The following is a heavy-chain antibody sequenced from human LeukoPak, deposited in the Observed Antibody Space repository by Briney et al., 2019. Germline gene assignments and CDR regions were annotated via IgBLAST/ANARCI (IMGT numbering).Heavy chain of an antibody. D-gene: IGHD1-14*01. CDR2: INPSGGTT. Sequence: ASVKVSCKASGYTFTSFHMHWVRQAPGQGLEWMGIINPSGGTTSYAQNFQGRVTMTRDTSTSTVYMELSSLRSEDTAVYYCARGRDNPDTDWGQGTLVTVSS. CDR3: ARGRDNPDTD. CDR1: GYTFTSFH. J-gene: IGHJ4*02. V-gene: IGHV1-46*01.